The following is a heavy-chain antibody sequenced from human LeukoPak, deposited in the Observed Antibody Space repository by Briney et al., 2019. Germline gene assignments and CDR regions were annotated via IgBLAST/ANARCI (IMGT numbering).Heavy chain of an antibody. V-gene: IGHV1-24*01. CDR3: ATVVGVAGVGPYYFDY. CDR2: FDPEDGET. CDR1: GYTLTELS. Sequence: ASVKVSCKVSGYTLTELSMHWVRQAPGKGLEWMGGFDPEDGETIYAQKFQGRVTMTEDTSTDTAYMELSSLRSEDTAVYYCATVVGVAGVGPYYFDYWGQGTLVTVSS. D-gene: IGHD6-19*01. J-gene: IGHJ4*02.